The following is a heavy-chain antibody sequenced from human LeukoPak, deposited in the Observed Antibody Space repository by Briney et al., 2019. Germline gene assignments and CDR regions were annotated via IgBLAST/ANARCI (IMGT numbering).Heavy chain of an antibody. CDR2: IGYGGTKT. J-gene: IGHJ4*02. CDR3: AKYRGSWRYGGFDY. CDR1: GFTFRTYG. V-gene: IGHV3-30*02. Sequence: PGGSLRLSCASSGFTFRTYGMHWVRQAPGKGLEWVTFIGYGGTKTDYIASVKGRFTISRDNSKNTLYRQMNTLRIEDTAVYYCAKYRGSWRYGGFDYWGQGILVTVSS. D-gene: IGHD3-10*01.